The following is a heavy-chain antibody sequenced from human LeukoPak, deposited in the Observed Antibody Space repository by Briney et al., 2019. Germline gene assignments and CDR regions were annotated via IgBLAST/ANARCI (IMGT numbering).Heavy chain of an antibody. CDR2: ISGSGGST. Sequence: GGSLRLSCAASGFTFSSYAMSWVRQAPGKGLEWVSAISGSGGSTYYADSVKGRFTISRDNAKNSLYLQMNSLRAEDTALYYCAREGQIQYDYYYYYYMDVWGKGTTVTVSS. D-gene: IGHD4-11*01. V-gene: IGHV3-23*01. CDR3: AREGQIQYDYYYYYYMDV. CDR1: GFTFSSYA. J-gene: IGHJ6*03.